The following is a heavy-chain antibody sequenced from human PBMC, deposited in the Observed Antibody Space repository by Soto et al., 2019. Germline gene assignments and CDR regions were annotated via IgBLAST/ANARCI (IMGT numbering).Heavy chain of an antibody. J-gene: IGHJ4*02. V-gene: IGHV1-46*01. Sequence: QVQLVQSGAAVKKPGASVKVTCKASGYTFINYYIHWDRQAPGHGLEWMAIINPTGGSTNYAKKFQGRLTLTMDTSTSKVYMELSSLTSEDTAMYICARHLAAGDVWGQGGLVTVSS. D-gene: IGHD2-8*02. CDR2: INPTGGST. CDR1: GYTFINYY. CDR3: ARHLAAGDV.